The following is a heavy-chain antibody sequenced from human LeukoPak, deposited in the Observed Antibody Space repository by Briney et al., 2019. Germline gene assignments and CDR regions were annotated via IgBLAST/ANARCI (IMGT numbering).Heavy chain of an antibody. CDR1: GYSISSGYY. CDR3: ARGLRYFDWLSKPRYYFDY. J-gene: IGHJ4*02. Sequence: KPSETLSLTCAVSGYSISSGYYWSWIRQPPGKGLEWIGEINHSGSTNYNPSLKSRVTISVDTSKNQFSLKLSSVTAADTAVYYCARGLRYFDWLSKPRYYFDYWGQGTLVTVSS. D-gene: IGHD3-9*01. V-gene: IGHV4-34*01. CDR2: INHSGST.